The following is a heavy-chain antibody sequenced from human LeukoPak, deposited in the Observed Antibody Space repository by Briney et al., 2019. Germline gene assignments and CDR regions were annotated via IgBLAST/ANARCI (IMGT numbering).Heavy chain of an antibody. CDR1: GDTFSSYA. D-gene: IGHD2-2*01. V-gene: IGHV1-18*01. Sequence: ASVKVSCKASGDTFSSYAISWVRQAPGQGLEWMGWISAYNGNTNYAQKLQGRVTMTTDTSTSTAYMELRSLRSDDTAVYYCARVAMTPHDAFDIWGQGTMVTVSS. CDR3: ARVAMTPHDAFDI. CDR2: ISAYNGNT. J-gene: IGHJ3*02.